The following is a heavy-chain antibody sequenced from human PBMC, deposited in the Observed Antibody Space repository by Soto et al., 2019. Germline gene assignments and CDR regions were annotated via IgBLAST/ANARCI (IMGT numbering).Heavy chain of an antibody. Sequence: QVQLVQSGAEVKKPGSSVKVSCKASGGAFSDYAFSWVRQAPGQGLEWLGGIMPIFRAPDYAQKCQGRVPIPAXEXTXTXXRQRNSLRSADTAVSYCAGWLKGPDIGNCYYGMDVWGHGTTVTVS. CDR1: GGAFSDYA. CDR2: IMPIFRAP. CDR3: AGWLKGPDIGNCYYGMDV. V-gene: IGHV1-69*12. D-gene: IGHD6-19*01. J-gene: IGHJ6*02.